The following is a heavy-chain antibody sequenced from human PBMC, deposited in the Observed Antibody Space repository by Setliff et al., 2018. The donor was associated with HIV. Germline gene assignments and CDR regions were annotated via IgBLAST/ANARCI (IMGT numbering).Heavy chain of an antibody. J-gene: IGHJ4*02. CDR3: TADLPDSAPYCFDY. CDR1: GFTFSTYS. D-gene: IGHD2-15*01. Sequence: GGSLRLSCVASGFTFSTYSMNWVRQAPGKGLEWVAQIKSGGTADYAAPVKGRFTISRDDSKNVVSLQMDSLKTEGTAVYYCTADLPDSAPYCFDYWGQGALVTVSS. CDR2: IKSGGTA. V-gene: IGHV3-15*01.